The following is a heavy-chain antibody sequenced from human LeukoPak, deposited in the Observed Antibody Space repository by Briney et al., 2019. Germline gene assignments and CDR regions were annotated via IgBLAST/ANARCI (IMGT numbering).Heavy chain of an antibody. CDR1: GFTFSSYA. CDR3: ARRITMIVVGPWAFDI. J-gene: IGHJ3*02. D-gene: IGHD3-22*01. Sequence: GGSLRLSCAASGFTFSSYAMSWVRQAPGKGLEGVSAISGSGGSTYYADSVKGRFTISRDNSKNTLYLQMNSLRAEDTAVYYCARRITMIVVGPWAFDIWGQGTMVTVSS. CDR2: ISGSGGST. V-gene: IGHV3-23*01.